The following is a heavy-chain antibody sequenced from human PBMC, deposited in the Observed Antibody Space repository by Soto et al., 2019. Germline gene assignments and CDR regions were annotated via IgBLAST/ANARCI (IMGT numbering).Heavy chain of an antibody. Sequence: EASVKVSCKASGGTFSSYAISWVRQAPGQGLEWMGGIIPIFGTANYAQKFQGRVTITADESTSTAYMELSSLRSEDTAVYYCAISGEMATITAEYFQHWGQGTLVTVSS. CDR1: GGTFSSYA. J-gene: IGHJ1*01. D-gene: IGHD5-12*01. CDR2: IIPIFGTA. V-gene: IGHV1-69*13. CDR3: AISGEMATITAEYFQH.